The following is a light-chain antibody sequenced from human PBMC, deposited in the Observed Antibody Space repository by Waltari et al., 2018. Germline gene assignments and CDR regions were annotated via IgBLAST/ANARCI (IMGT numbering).Light chain of an antibody. CDR1: QIVCTN. Sequence: EIVMTPSPATLSVSPGEGATLASRASQIVCTNLAWYKQKPGQAIRLLIYGASTRATGIPARFSGSGSETVFTLTISSMESEDFAVYYCQQYENWPRTFGQGTKVEIK. V-gene: IGKV3-15*01. CDR2: GAS. J-gene: IGKJ1*01. CDR3: QQYENWPRT.